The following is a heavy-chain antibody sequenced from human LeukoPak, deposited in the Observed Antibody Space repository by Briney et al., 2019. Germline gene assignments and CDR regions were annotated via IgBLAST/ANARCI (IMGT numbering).Heavy chain of an antibody. CDR2: IYYSGNT. Sequence: SETLSLTCTVSGASISIISYYWGWIRQPPGKGLEWIGSIYYSGNTYYNPSLKSRVTISVDTSKNQFSLKLSSVTAADTAVYYCARGLSVAPNWFDPWGQGTLVTVSS. CDR3: ARGLSVAPNWFDP. CDR1: GASISIISYY. J-gene: IGHJ5*02. V-gene: IGHV4-39*01. D-gene: IGHD6-19*01.